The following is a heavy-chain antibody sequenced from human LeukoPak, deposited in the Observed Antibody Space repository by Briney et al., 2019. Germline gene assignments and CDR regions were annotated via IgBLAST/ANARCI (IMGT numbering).Heavy chain of an antibody. CDR2: ISDSGST. V-gene: IGHV4-59*11. Sequence: SETLSLTCVVSGGSLSTHHWSWIRQSPGRGLEWIGYISDSGSTNYNPSLKSRVTISVDTSKSQFSLMLSSVTAADTAVCYCARGYDSSAYYPFNYWGQGTLVTVSS. CDR3: ARGYDSSAYYPFNY. J-gene: IGHJ4*02. D-gene: IGHD3-22*01. CDR1: GGSLSTHH.